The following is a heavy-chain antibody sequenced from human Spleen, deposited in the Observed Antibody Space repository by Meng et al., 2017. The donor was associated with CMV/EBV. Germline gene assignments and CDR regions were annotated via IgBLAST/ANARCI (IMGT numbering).Heavy chain of an antibody. D-gene: IGHD6-13*01. CDR3: ARVGSSSWTGHDAFDI. Sequence: GESLKISCAASGFTFRSYSMNWVRQAPGKGLEWVSYISSSSITIFYAGSVKGRFTISRDNAKNSLFLQMNSLRAEDTAVYYCARVGSSSWTGHDAFDIWGQGTMVTVSS. CDR2: ISSSSITI. J-gene: IGHJ3*02. V-gene: IGHV3-48*04. CDR1: GFTFRSYS.